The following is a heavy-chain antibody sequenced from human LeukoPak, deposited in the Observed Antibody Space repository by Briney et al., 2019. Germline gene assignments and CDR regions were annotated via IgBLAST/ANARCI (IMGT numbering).Heavy chain of an antibody. CDR2: INAGNGNT. V-gene: IGHV1-3*01. J-gene: IGHJ4*02. CDR3: ARDLPRYCSSTSCQGDY. CDR1: GYTFTSYA. D-gene: IGHD2-2*01. Sequence: ASVKVSCKASGYTFTSYAMHWVRQAPGQRLEWMGWINAGNGNTKYSQKFQGRVTITRDTSASTAYMELSSLRPEDTAVYYCARDLPRYCSSTSCQGDYWGQGTLVTVSS.